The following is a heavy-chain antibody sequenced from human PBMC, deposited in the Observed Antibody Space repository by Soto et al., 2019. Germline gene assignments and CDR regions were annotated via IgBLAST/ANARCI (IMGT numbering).Heavy chain of an antibody. Sequence: QVQLQESGPGLVKPSQTLSLTCTVSGGSISSGGYYWSWIRQHPGKGLEGIGYIYYSGSTYYNPSLQGRVTISVATSKNQFSLKLSAVTAADTAVYYCARERIVVVTAITYYYGMDVWGQGTTVTVSS. CDR3: ARERIVVVTAITYYYGMDV. V-gene: IGHV4-31*03. D-gene: IGHD2-21*02. CDR2: IYYSGST. J-gene: IGHJ6*02. CDR1: GGSISSGGYY.